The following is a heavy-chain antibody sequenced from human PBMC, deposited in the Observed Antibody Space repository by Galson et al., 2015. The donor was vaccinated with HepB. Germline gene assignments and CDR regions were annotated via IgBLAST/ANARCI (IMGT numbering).Heavy chain of an antibody. CDR1: GFTFSTYW. CDR3: ARGHNGMDV. CDR2: IHSDGSKI. Sequence: SLRLSCAASGFTFSTYWMYWVRQTPGRGLVWLSCIHSDGSKIGYADSVKGRFTISRDNAKNTLYLQMDSLRAEDTAVYYCARGHNGMDVWGQGTTVTVSS. V-gene: IGHV3-74*01. J-gene: IGHJ6*02.